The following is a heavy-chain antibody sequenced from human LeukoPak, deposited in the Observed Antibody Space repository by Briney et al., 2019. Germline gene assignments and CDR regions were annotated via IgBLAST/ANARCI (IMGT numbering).Heavy chain of an antibody. Sequence: SGTLSLTCAVYGGSFSGHYWTWIRQPPGKGLEWIGESTHSGSTNYNPSLKSRVTISVDTSKNQFSLKLTSVSAADTAVYHCARGRTGAAALDSWGPGTLVTVSS. CDR2: STHSGST. CDR1: GGSFSGHY. V-gene: IGHV4-34*01. CDR3: ARGRTGAAALDS. D-gene: IGHD2-2*01. J-gene: IGHJ4*02.